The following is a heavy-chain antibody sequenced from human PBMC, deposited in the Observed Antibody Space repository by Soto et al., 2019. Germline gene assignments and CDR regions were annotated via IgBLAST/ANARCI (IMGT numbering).Heavy chain of an antibody. CDR1: GYTFTSYG. CDR3: ARAYIVVVVAATDPDAFDI. V-gene: IGHV1-18*01. J-gene: IGHJ3*02. D-gene: IGHD2-15*01. CDR2: ISAYNGNT. Sequence: ASVKVSCKASGYTFTSYGISLVRQAPGQGLEWMGWISAYNGNTNYAQKLQGRVTMTTDTSTSTAYMELRSLRSDDTAVYYCARAYIVVVVAATDPDAFDIWGQGTMVTVSS.